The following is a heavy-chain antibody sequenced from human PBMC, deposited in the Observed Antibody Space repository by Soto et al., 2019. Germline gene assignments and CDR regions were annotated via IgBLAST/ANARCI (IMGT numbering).Heavy chain of an antibody. D-gene: IGHD3-3*01. CDR3: ARANHYDFWSGYHFDY. V-gene: IGHV4-31*03. CDR2: IYYSGST. Sequence: QVQLQESGPGLVKPSQTLSLTCTVSGGSISSGGYYWSWIRQHPGKGLEWIGYIYYSGSTYYNPSLKSRFTISVDTSKNQFSLKLSSVTAADTAVYYCARANHYDFWSGYHFDYWGQGTLVTVSS. CDR1: GGSISSGGYY. J-gene: IGHJ4*02.